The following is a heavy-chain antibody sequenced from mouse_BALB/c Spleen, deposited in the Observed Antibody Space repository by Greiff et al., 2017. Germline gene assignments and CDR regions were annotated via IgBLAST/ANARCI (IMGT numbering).Heavy chain of an antibody. CDR1: GYTFTDYE. D-gene: IGHD2-4*01. Sequence: QVHVKQSGAELVRPGASVTLSCKASGYTFTDYEMHWVKQTPVHGLEWIGAIDPETGGTAYNQKFKGKATLTADKSSSTAYMELRSLTSEDSAVYYCTRWGITTYYAMDYWGQGTSVTVSS. J-gene: IGHJ4*01. CDR3: TRWGITTYYAMDY. V-gene: IGHV1-15*01. CDR2: IDPETGGT.